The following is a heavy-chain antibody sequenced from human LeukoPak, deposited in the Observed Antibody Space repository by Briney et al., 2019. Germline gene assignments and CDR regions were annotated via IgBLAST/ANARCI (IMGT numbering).Heavy chain of an antibody. CDR1: GGSISSGSYY. CDR2: IYTSGST. J-gene: IGHJ3*02. CDR3: ARGPYSYDSSGAFDI. D-gene: IGHD3-22*01. V-gene: IGHV4-61*02. Sequence: SETLSLTCTVSGGSISSGSYYWSWIRQPAGKGLEWIGRIYTSGSTDYNPSLKSRVTISVDTSKNQFSLKLSSVTAADTAVYFCARGPYSYDSSGAFDIWGQGTMVTVSS.